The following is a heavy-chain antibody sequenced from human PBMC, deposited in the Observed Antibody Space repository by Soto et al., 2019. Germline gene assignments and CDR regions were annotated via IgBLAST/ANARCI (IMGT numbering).Heavy chain of an antibody. CDR2: ISYDGSNK. CDR1: GFTFSSYG. Sequence: GGSLRLSCAASGFTFSSYGVHWVRQAPGKGLEWVAVISYDGSNKYYADSVKGRFTISRDNSKNTLYLQMNSLRAEDTAVYYCATQGSFGDFDYWGQGTLVTVSS. CDR3: ATQGSFGDFDY. J-gene: IGHJ4*02. V-gene: IGHV3-30*03. D-gene: IGHD3-16*01.